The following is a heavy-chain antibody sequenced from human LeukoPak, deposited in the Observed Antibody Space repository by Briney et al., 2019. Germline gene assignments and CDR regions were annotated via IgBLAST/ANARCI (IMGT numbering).Heavy chain of an antibody. V-gene: IGHV4-4*09. D-gene: IGHD5/OR15-5a*01. Sequence: SETLSLTCTVSGGSLSGSYWSWIRQPPGKGLEWNGYIYTSGSTNYNPSLKSRVTMSIDTSKNQFSLKLSSLTAADTAVYYCARESPYTSTLDYWGQGTLVTVSS. J-gene: IGHJ4*02. CDR2: IYTSGST. CDR3: ARESPYTSTLDY. CDR1: GGSLSGSY.